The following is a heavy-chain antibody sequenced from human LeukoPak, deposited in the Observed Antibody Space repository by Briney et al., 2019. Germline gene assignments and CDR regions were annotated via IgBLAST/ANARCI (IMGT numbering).Heavy chain of an antibody. Sequence: PGGSLRLSCAASGFTVSSNYMSWVRQAPGKGLEWVSVIYSGGSTYYADSVRSRFTISRDNSKNTLYLQMNSLRAEDTAVYYCARSLRRYFDYWGQGTLVTVSS. CDR1: GFTVSSNY. CDR2: IYSGGST. D-gene: IGHD3-9*01. V-gene: IGHV3-66*01. CDR3: ARSLRRYFDY. J-gene: IGHJ4*02.